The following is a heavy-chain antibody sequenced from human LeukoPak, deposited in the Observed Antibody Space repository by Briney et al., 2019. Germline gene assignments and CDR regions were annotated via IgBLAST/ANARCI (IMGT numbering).Heavy chain of an antibody. CDR2: IYHGGST. CDR1: GGSINSGGYY. CDR3: ARDLGLTSDAFDI. Sequence: PSETLSLTCIVSGGSINSGGYYWSWIRQPPGKGLEWIGYIYHGGSTFYNPSLESRVTISVDRSKNQFSLKLSSVTAADTAVYYCARDLGLTSDAFDIWGQGTMVTVSS. D-gene: IGHD2-2*01. J-gene: IGHJ3*02. V-gene: IGHV4-30-2*01.